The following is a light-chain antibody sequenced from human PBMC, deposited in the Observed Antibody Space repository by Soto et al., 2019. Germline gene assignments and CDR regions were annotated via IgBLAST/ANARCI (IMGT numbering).Light chain of an antibody. CDR3: QQYKSYKT. V-gene: IGKV1-5*03. CDR2: QAS. J-gene: IGKJ1*01. Sequence: DIQMTQSPSTLSASVGDRVTITCRASQSVTDWLAWYQQKPGKAPKLLIYQASTLESGVPSRFSGSISGTEFTLTISRLKPDDFATYYCQQYKSYKTFGQGTKVEIK. CDR1: QSVTDW.